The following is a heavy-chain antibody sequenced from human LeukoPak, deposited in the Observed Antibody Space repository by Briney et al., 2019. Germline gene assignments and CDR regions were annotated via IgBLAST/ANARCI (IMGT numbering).Heavy chain of an antibody. CDR2: ISSSGTTI. J-gene: IGHJ4*02. V-gene: IGHV3-48*03. Sequence: GGSLRLSCAASGFTFSNYEMNWVRQAPGKGLEWVSYISSSGTTIYYAERRFTISRDNAKNSLYLLMNSLRDEDTAVCYCARHIAVAGTWAYDYWGQGTLVTVSS. CDR3: ARHIAVAGTWAYDY. CDR1: GFTFSNYE. D-gene: IGHD6-19*01.